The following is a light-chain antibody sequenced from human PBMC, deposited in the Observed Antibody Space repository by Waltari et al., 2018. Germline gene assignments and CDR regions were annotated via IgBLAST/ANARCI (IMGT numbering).Light chain of an antibody. CDR3: SSYISSSTLEL. V-gene: IGLV2-14*03. CDR1: SSDVGGYNY. CDR2: DVS. J-gene: IGLJ2*01. Sequence: QSALTQPASVSGSPGQSIPIPCTGTSSDVGGYNYVPWYQQHPGKAPKLMIYDVSNRPSGVSNRFSGSKSGNTASLTISGLQAEDEADYYCSSYISSSTLELFGGGTSLTVL.